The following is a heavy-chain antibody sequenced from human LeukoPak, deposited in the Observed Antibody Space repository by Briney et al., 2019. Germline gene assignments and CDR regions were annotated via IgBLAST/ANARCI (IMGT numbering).Heavy chain of an antibody. V-gene: IGHV3-21*01. CDR3: ARDGDTVLTRGYYYYMDV. CDR1: GFTFNKYT. Sequence: GGSLRLSCAASGFTFNKYTMNWVRQAPGKGLEWVSSITSSSSYIYYADSVKGRFTISRDNAKKSLSLQMNSLRAEDTAVYYCARDGDTVLTRGYYYYMDVWGKGTTLTVSS. D-gene: IGHD4-23*01. J-gene: IGHJ6*03. CDR2: ITSSSSYI.